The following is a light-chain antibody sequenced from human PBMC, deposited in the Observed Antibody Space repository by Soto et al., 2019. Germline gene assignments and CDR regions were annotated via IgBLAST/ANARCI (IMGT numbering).Light chain of an antibody. V-gene: IGKV3-20*01. CDR3: HQYARLYT. Sequence: GLTQSPGTLSLSPGDRATLSCRASQSVSSSYLAWYQQKPGQAPRLLIYDASSRATGIPDRFSGSGSGTDFTLTISRLEPEDSAVYFCHQYARLYTFGQGTKLEIK. J-gene: IGKJ2*01. CDR2: DAS. CDR1: QSVSSSY.